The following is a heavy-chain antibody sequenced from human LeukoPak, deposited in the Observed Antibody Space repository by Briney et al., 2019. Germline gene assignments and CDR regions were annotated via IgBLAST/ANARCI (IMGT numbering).Heavy chain of an antibody. CDR1: GFTFSSYW. CDR3: ARAIQRDWFDP. J-gene: IGHJ5*02. V-gene: IGHV3-7*01. CDR2: IKQDGSEK. Sequence: GGSLRLSCAASGFTFSSYWMSWVRQAPGKGLEWVANIKQDGSEKYYVDSVKGRFTISRDNAKNSLYLQMTSLRAEDTAVSYCARAIQRDWFDPWGQGALVTVSS.